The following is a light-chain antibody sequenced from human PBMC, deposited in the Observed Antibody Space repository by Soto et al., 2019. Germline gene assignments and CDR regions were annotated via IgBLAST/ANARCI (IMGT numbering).Light chain of an antibody. J-gene: IGLJ1*01. V-gene: IGLV2-14*01. CDR3: NSYTRSTKYV. Sequence: QSALTQPASVSGSPGQSITVSCTGTSSDVGAYDYVSWYQHHPGKAPKLIIYEVTNRPSGVSNRFSGSKSGNTASLTTSGLQAEDEADYYCNSYTRSTKYVFGTGTKV. CDR1: SSDVGAYDY. CDR2: EVT.